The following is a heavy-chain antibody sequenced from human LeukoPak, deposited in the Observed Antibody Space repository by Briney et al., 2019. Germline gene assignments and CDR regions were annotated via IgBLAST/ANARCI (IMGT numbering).Heavy chain of an antibody. CDR2: ISSISSYK. J-gene: IGHJ3*02. Sequence: GGSLRLSCAAAGFTFSSYSMSWVRQAPGKLLEWDSSISSISSYKYYADSVKGRFTISRDNAKNSLYLQMNSLRAEDTAVYYCARVGYYDSSGYRAFDIWGQGTMVTVSS. CDR1: GFTFSSYS. CDR3: ARVGYYDSSGYRAFDI. V-gene: IGHV3-21*01. D-gene: IGHD3-22*01.